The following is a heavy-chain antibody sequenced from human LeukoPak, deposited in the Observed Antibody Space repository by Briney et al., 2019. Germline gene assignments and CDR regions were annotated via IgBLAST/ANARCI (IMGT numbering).Heavy chain of an antibody. J-gene: IGHJ5*02. CDR3: ARAKVDRRFDP. V-gene: IGHV4-59*01. Sequence: SETLSLTCTVSGGSISPYYRSWIRQPPGKGLEWIGYIYYSGSTNYNPSLQSRVTISLDTSKNQFSLKLSSVTAADTAVYYCARAKVDRRFDPWGQGTLVTVSS. CDR1: GGSISPYY. D-gene: IGHD1-14*01. CDR2: IYYSGST.